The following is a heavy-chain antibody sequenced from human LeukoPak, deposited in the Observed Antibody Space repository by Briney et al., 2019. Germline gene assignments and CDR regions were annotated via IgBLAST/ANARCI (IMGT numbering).Heavy chain of an antibody. CDR1: GFTFSSYS. Sequence: GGSLRLFCAASGFTFSSYSMNWVRQAPGKGLEWVSSISSSSSYIYYADSVKGRFTISRDNAKNSLYLQMNSLRAEDTAVYYCARDPVGATLDYWGQGTLVTVSS. V-gene: IGHV3-21*01. CDR2: ISSSSSYI. D-gene: IGHD1-26*01. CDR3: ARDPVGATLDY. J-gene: IGHJ4*02.